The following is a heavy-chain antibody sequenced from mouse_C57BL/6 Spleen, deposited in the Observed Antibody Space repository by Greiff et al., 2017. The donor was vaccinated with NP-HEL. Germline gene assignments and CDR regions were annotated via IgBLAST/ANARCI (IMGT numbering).Heavy chain of an antibody. Sequence: LVESGPELVKPGASVKISCKASGYSFTSYYIHWVKQRPGQGLEWIGWIYPGSGNTKYNEKFKGKATLTADTSSSTAYMQLSSLTSEDSAVYYCARWDYSNYVFAYWGQGTLVTVSA. V-gene: IGHV1-66*01. CDR3: ARWDYSNYVFAY. CDR2: IYPGSGNT. D-gene: IGHD2-5*01. CDR1: GYSFTSYY. J-gene: IGHJ3*01.